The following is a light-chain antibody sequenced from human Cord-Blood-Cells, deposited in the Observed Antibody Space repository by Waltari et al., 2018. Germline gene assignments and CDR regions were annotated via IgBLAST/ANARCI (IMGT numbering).Light chain of an antibody. J-gene: IGKJ3*01. CDR2: GAS. CDR3: QQYNNWPRA. V-gene: IGKV3-15*01. Sequence: EIVMTQSPATLSVSPGERATLSCRASQSVSSNLAWYQQKPGQAPRLLIYGASTRATGIPARFSGCGSGTEFTLTISSLQSEDFAVYYCQQYNNWPRAFGPGTKVDIK. CDR1: QSVSSN.